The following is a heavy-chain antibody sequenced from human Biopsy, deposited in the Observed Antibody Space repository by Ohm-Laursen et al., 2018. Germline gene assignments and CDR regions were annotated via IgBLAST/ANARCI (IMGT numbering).Heavy chain of an antibody. CDR2: INPDSGGT. D-gene: IGHD6-13*01. V-gene: IGHV1-2*02. CDR3: ARVGFSSTWPPDRHDAFDI. J-gene: IGHJ3*02. Sequence: ASVKVSCKASAYTLTDYYLHWVRQAPGQGLEWMGWINPDSGGTNYAQKFQGRVTMTRDTSISTVQMELSSLRSDDTAAYYCARVGFSSTWPPDRHDAFDIWGQGTMVTVSS. CDR1: AYTLTDYY.